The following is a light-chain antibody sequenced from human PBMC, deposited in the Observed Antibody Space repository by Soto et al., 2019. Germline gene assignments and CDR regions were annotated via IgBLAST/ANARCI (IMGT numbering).Light chain of an antibody. V-gene: IGKV3-20*01. Sequence: ELVLTQSPGTLSLSPGDRATLSCRASQSVSTNYLAWYQQSLGQAPRLLIYGASSRATGIPDRFSGNGSGTDFTLTISRVEPEDFAVYYCYQYGSTPFTSGPWTKVDIK. J-gene: IGKJ3*01. CDR1: QSVSTNY. CDR2: GAS. CDR3: YQYGSTPFT.